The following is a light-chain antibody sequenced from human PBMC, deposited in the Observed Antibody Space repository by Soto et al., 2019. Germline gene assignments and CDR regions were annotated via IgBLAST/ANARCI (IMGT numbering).Light chain of an antibody. Sequence: EIVLTQSPGTLSLSPGQRATLSCRASQSVSSSHLAWYQQKPGQAPRLVIYGASTRATGIPDRFSGSGSGTDFTLTISRLEPEDFAVYYCQQYRYSLTFGGGTKVEIK. CDR3: QQYRYSLT. CDR1: QSVSSSH. CDR2: GAS. V-gene: IGKV3-20*01. J-gene: IGKJ4*01.